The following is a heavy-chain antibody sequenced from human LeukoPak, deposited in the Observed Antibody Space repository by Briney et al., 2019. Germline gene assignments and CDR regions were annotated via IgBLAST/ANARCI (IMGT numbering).Heavy chain of an antibody. CDR1: GYTFTGYY. Sequence: ASVKVSCKASGYTFTGYYMHWVRQAPGQGLEWMGWINPNSGGTNYAQKFQGRVTMTRDTSISTAYMELSRLRSDDTAVYYCARGSHYYDSSGPIGNFDYWGQGTLVTVSS. CDR2: INPNSGGT. V-gene: IGHV1-2*02. D-gene: IGHD3-22*01. J-gene: IGHJ4*02. CDR3: ARGSHYYDSSGPIGNFDY.